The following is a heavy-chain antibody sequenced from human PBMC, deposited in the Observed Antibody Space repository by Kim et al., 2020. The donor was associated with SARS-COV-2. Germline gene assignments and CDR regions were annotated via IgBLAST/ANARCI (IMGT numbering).Heavy chain of an antibody. Sequence: TNYSQQLQGRVTMTIDTATSTAYMELRSLRSDDTAVYYCARDMLSISFDFWGQGTLVTVSS. J-gene: IGHJ4*02. CDR2: T. D-gene: IGHD3-16*01. CDR3: ARDMLSISFDF. V-gene: IGHV1-18*01.